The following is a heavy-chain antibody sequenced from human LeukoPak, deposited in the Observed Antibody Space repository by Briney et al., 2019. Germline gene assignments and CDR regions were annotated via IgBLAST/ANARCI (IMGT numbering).Heavy chain of an antibody. D-gene: IGHD3-9*01. CDR1: GGSISSGDYY. J-gene: IGHJ5*01. CDR3: ARVLFDNSWFDP. V-gene: IGHV4-30-4*01. CDR2: IYYSGST. Sequence: SETLSLTCTVPGGSISSGDYYWSWIRQPPGKGLEWIGYIYYSGSTYYNPSLKSRVTISVDTSKNQFSLKLSSVTAADTAVYYCARVLFDNSWFDPWGQGTLVTVSS.